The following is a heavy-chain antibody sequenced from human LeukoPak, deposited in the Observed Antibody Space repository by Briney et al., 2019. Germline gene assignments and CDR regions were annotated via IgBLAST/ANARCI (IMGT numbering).Heavy chain of an antibody. V-gene: IGHV4-34*01. D-gene: IGHD3-3*01. CDR2: INHSGST. J-gene: IGHJ3*02. CDR1: GGSFSGYY. Sequence: SETLSLTCAVYGGSFSGYYWSWIRQPPGKGLEWIGEINHSGSTNYNPSLKSRVTISVDTSKNQFSLKLSSVTAADTAVYYCARLFGVDDAFDIWGQGTMVTVSS. CDR3: ARLFGVDDAFDI.